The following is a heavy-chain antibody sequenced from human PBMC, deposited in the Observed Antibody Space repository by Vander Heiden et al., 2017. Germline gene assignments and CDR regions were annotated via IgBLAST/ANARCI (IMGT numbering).Heavy chain of an antibody. CDR1: GFTFSSYA. CDR3: AKVEYQEVDGYNLWYYFDY. J-gene: IGHJ4*02. CDR2: ISGSGGST. D-gene: IGHD5-12*01. V-gene: IGHV3-23*01. Sequence: EVQLLESGGGLVQPGGSLRLSCAASGFTFSSYAMSWVRQAPGKGLEWVSAISGSGGSTYYADSVKGRFTISRDNSKNTLYLQMNSLRAEDTAVYYCAKVEYQEVDGYNLWYYFDYWCQGPLVTVSS.